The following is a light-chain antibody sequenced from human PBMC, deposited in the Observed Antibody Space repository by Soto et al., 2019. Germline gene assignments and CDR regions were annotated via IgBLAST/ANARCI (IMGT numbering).Light chain of an antibody. J-gene: IGKJ4*01. CDR1: HTVSSGD. V-gene: IGKV3-20*01. CDR2: GAS. Sequence: VLTQSPGTLSLSPGERATLSCRAGHTVSSGDLAWYQQKPGQAPRLLIYGASSRATGVPDRFSGSGSGTDFTLTINGLESEDVAVYYCQHHRNSPLTFGGGTKVEI. CDR3: QHHRNSPLT.